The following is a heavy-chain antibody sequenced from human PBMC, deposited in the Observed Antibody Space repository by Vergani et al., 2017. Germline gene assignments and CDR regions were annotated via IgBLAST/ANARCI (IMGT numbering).Heavy chain of an antibody. CDR1: GFTFSDYY. Sequence: EVQLVESGGGLVQPGGSLRLSCAASGFTFSDYYMDWVRQAPGKGLEWVGRTRNKANSYTTEYAASVKGRFTISRDDSKNSLYLQMNSLKTEDTAVYYCARGPCYDILTGQEEKWYYYGMDVWGQGTTVTVSS. J-gene: IGHJ6*02. D-gene: IGHD3-9*01. CDR3: ARGPCYDILTGQEEKWYYYGMDV. CDR2: TRNKANSYTT. V-gene: IGHV3-72*01.